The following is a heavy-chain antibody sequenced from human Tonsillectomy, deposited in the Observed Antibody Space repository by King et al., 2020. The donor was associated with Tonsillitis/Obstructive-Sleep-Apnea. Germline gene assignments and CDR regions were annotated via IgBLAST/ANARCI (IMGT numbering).Heavy chain of an antibody. D-gene: IGHD1-1*01. Sequence: VQLVESGAEVKKPGASVKVSCKASGYTFIGYYIYWVRQAPGQGLECMGWINPNSGGTNYAQKFQGRITMTRDTSIRTVYMELSRLRFDDTAVYYCASTNYWFDPWGQGTLVTVSS. CDR3: ASTNYWFDP. CDR1: GYTFIGYY. J-gene: IGHJ5*02. CDR2: INPNSGGT. V-gene: IGHV1-2*02.